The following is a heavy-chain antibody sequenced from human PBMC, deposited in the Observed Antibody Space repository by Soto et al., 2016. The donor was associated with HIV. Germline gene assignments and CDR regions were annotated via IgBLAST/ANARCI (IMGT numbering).Heavy chain of an antibody. D-gene: IGHD1-26*01. CDR2: ISSDEITI. CDR3: ARESSGSYSWFDP. Sequence: EVQLVESGGDLVQPGGSLRLSCAASGFTFSSYWMHWVRQAPGKGLVWVSRISSDEITITYADSVKGRFTISRDNGKNMLYLQMTSLRVEDTAMYYCARESSGSYSWFDPVGPGNPGPPSPQ. V-gene: IGHV3-74*03. CDR1: GFTFSSYW. J-gene: IGHJ5*02.